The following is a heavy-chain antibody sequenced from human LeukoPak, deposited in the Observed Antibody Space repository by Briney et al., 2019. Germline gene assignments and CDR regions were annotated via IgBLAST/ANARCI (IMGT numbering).Heavy chain of an antibody. CDR3: VAYNWIYPEY. D-gene: IGHD1-7*01. CDR1: GFCFSSYY. V-gene: IGHV3-74*01. Sequence: GASLRLSCAASGFCFSSYYMYWVRQAPQKGLVLDWRIRTDCNTAYSDSVKGRFPISRDNAKNTLYLQMNSLRAEYTAVYYCVAYNWIYPEYWGEGTLVPVSS. CDR2: IRTDCNT. J-gene: IGHJ4*02.